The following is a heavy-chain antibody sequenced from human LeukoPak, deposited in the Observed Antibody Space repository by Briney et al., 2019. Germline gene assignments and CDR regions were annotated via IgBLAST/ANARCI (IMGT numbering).Heavy chain of an antibody. CDR3: ARAAGWFDP. V-gene: IGHV3-11*01. CDR2: ISSSSNNI. CDR1: GFTFSDYY. Sequence: PGGSLRLSCAASGFTFSDYYMTWIRQAPGMGLEWVSYISSSSNNIHYANSVRGRFTISRDNAKNSVYLQMNSLRAEDTAIYYCARAAGWFDPWGQGTLVTVSS. J-gene: IGHJ5*02.